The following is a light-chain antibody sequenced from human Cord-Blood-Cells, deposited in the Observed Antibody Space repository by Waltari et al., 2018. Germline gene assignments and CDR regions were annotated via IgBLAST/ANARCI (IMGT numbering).Light chain of an antibody. V-gene: IGKV3-11*01. Sequence: EIVLTQSPATLSLSPGERATLSCRASQSVSSYLAWDQQKPGQAPRLLISDASNRATGIPARFRGSGSGTDVTLTSSSLEPEDFAVYYCQQRSNWPRTFGQGTKVEIK. CDR3: QQRSNWPRT. CDR2: DAS. CDR1: QSVSSY. J-gene: IGKJ1*01.